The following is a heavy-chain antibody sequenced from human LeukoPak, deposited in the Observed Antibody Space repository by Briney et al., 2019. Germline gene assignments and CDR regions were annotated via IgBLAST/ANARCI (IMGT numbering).Heavy chain of an antibody. CDR3: ARAQPYYYDSSGYLGSAFDI. CDR2: IYYSGST. D-gene: IGHD3-22*01. V-gene: IGHV4-31*03. CDR1: GGSIGSGGYY. Sequence: KPSETLPLTCTVSGGSIGSGGYYWSWIRQHPGKGLEWIGYIYYSGSTYYNPSLKSRVTISVDTSKNQFSLKLSSVTAADTAVYYCARAQPYYYDSSGYLGSAFDIWGQGTMVTVSS. J-gene: IGHJ3*02.